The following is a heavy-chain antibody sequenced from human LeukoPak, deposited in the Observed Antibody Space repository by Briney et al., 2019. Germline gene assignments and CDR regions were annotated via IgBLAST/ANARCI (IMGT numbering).Heavy chain of an antibody. CDR1: GGSFSGYY. D-gene: IGHD6-13*01. V-gene: IGHV4-34*01. CDR3: ACSWYELGNWFDP. Sequence: SETLSLTCAVYGGSFSGYYWSRIRQPPGKGLEWIGEINHSGGTDYNPSLKSRVTISVDTSKNQFSLKLSSVTAADTAVYYCACSWYELGNWFDPWGQGTLVTVSS. J-gene: IGHJ5*02. CDR2: INHSGGT.